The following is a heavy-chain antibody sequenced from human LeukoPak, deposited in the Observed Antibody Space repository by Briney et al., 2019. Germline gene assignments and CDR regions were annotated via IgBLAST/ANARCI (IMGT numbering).Heavy chain of an antibody. CDR1: GYSFTYW. V-gene: IGHV5-51*01. D-gene: IGHD4-17*01. J-gene: IGHJ4*02. CDR2: IYPGDSDT. CDR3: ARHGNYGDDGDLGY. Sequence: GESLKISCKGSGYSFTYWIGWVRQMPGKGLEWMGIIYPGDSDTTYSPSFQGQVTISADKSISTAYLQWSSLKASDTAMYYCARHGNYGDDGDLGYWGQGTLVTVSS.